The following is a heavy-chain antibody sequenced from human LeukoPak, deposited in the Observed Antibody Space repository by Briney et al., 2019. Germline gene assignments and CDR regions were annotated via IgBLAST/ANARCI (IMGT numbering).Heavy chain of an antibody. CDR2: VSGSGGST. CDR1: GFTFSSYA. V-gene: IGHV3-23*01. Sequence: QPGGSLRLSCAASGFTFSSYAMSWVRRAPGKGLEWVSSVSGSGGSTYYADSVKGRFTISRDNSKSTLFLQMNSLRAEDTAVYYCAKSSYYDSSGYYREYYFDYWGQGTLVTVSS. J-gene: IGHJ4*02. CDR3: AKSSYYDSSGYYREYYFDY. D-gene: IGHD3-22*01.